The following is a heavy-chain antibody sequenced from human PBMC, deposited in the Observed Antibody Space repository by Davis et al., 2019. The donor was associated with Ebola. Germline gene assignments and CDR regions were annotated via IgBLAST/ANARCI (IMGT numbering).Heavy chain of an antibody. CDR3: ARVRARSNARQWELDYYYYYGMDV. J-gene: IGHJ6*02. V-gene: IGHV1-58*01. CDR2: IVVGSGNT. CDR1: GFTFTSSA. D-gene: IGHD1-26*01. Sequence: SVKVSCKASGFTFTSSAVQWVRQARGQRLEWIGWIVVGSGNTNYAQKFQERVTITRDTSTSTAYMELRSLRSDDTAVYYCARVRARSNARQWELDYYYYYGMDVWGQGTTVTVSS.